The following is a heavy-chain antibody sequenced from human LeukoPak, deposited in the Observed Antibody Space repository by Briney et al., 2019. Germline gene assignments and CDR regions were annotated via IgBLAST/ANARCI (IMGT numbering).Heavy chain of an antibody. Sequence: GGSLRLSCAASGFTFSSYGMHWVRQAPDKGLEWVAVIWYDGSNKYYADSVKGRFTISRDNSKNTLYLQMNSLRAEDTAVYYCARESTGNDYWGQGTPVTVSS. D-gene: IGHD1-14*01. CDR1: GFTFSSYG. CDR2: IWYDGSNK. J-gene: IGHJ4*02. V-gene: IGHV3-33*01. CDR3: ARESTGNDY.